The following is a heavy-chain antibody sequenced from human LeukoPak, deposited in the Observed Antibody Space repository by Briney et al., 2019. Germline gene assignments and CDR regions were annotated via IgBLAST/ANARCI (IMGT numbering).Heavy chain of an antibody. Sequence: GASVKVSCKASGYTFTSYYMHWVRQAPGQGLEWMGMINPSGGSTTYAQKFQGRVTMTRDTSTSTVYMELSSLRSEDTAVYYCARGGYCSGDSCYPDFDYWGQGTLVTVSS. CDR3: ARGGYCSGDSCYPDFDY. CDR1: GYTFTSYY. V-gene: IGHV1-46*01. D-gene: IGHD2-15*01. J-gene: IGHJ4*02. CDR2: INPSGGST.